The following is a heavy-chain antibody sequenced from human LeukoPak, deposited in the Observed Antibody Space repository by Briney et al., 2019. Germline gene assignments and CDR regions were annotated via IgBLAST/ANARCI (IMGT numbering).Heavy chain of an antibody. Sequence: GGSLRLSCAASGFTVSSNYMSWVRQAPGKGLEWVSVIYSGGSTYYADSVKGRFTISRDNSKNTLYLQMNSLRAEDTAVYYCASPYNLGPGDYWGQGTLVTVSS. CDR2: IYSGGST. CDR1: GFTVSSNY. D-gene: IGHD1-14*01. J-gene: IGHJ4*02. V-gene: IGHV3-53*01. CDR3: ASPYNLGPGDY.